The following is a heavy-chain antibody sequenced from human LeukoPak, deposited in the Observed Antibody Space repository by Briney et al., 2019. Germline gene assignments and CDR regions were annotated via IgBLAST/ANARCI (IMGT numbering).Heavy chain of an antibody. CDR1: GGTFSSYA. Sequence: SVKVSCKASGGTFSSYAISWVRQAPGQGLELMGRIIPIFGTANYAQKFQGRVTITTDESTSTAYMELSSLRSEDTAVYYCARSCSGGSCYSAWLYYFDYWGQGTLVTVSS. V-gene: IGHV1-69*05. J-gene: IGHJ4*02. CDR3: ARSCSGGSCYSAWLYYFDY. CDR2: IIPIFGTA. D-gene: IGHD2-15*01.